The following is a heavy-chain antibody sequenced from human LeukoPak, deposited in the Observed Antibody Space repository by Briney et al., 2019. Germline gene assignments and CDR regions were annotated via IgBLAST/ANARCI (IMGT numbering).Heavy chain of an antibody. CDR3: ARQVDRQWLVFGY. Sequence: SETLSLTCTVSGGSISSSSYYWGWVRQPPGKGLERIGSIFYSGSTYYNPSLKSRVSISVDTSKNQFSLKLNSVTAADTAVYYCARQVDRQWLVFGYWGQGTLVTVSS. D-gene: IGHD6-19*01. J-gene: IGHJ4*02. CDR2: IFYSGST. V-gene: IGHV4-39*01. CDR1: GGSISSSSYY.